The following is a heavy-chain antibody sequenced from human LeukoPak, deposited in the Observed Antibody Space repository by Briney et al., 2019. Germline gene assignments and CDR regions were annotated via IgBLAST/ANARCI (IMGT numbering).Heavy chain of an antibody. J-gene: IGHJ4*02. D-gene: IGHD3-10*01. CDR1: GGSISSGDYY. CDR2: IYYSGST. V-gene: IGHV4-30-4*01. Sequence: PSETLSLTCTVSGGSISSGDYYWSWIRQPPGKGLEWIGYIYYSGSTYYNPSLKSRVTISVDTSKNQFSLKLSSVTAADTAVYYCARVRALTMVRGGPYYFDYWGQGTLVTVSS. CDR3: ARVRALTMVRGGPYYFDY.